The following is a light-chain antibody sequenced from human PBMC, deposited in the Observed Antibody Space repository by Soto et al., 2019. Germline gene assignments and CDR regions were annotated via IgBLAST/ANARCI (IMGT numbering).Light chain of an antibody. J-gene: IGKJ4*01. V-gene: IGKV3-11*01. CDR2: DAS. Sequence: EIVMTQSPVTLSVSPGERATLSCRASQRITTSSLAWYQQKPGQAPRLLIYDASNRATGIPARFSGSGSGTDFTLTISSLEPEDFAVYYCQQRSNWPSLTFGGGTKVDIK. CDR3: QQRSNWPSLT. CDR1: QRITTSS.